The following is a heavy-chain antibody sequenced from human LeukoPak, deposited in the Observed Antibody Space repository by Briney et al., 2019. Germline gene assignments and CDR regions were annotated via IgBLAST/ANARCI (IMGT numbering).Heavy chain of an antibody. CDR3: ARHKGWEGIAVAGPSYWYFDL. CDR1: GGSFSGYY. V-gene: IGHV4-34*01. CDR2: INHSGST. J-gene: IGHJ2*01. Sequence: SETLSLTCAVYGGSFSGYYWSWIRQPPGKGLEWIGEINHSGSTNYNPSLKSRVTISVDTSKNQFSLKLSSVTAADTAVYYCARHKGWEGIAVAGPSYWYFDLWGRGTLVTVSS. D-gene: IGHD6-19*01.